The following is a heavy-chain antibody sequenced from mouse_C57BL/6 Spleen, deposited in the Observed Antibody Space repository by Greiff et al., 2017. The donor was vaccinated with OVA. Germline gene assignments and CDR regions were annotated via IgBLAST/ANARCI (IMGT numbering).Heavy chain of an antibody. J-gene: IGHJ2*01. V-gene: IGHV1-15*01. Sequence: VQLQQSGAELVRPGASVTLSCKASGYTFTDYEMHWVKQTPVHGLEWIGAIDPETGGTAYNQTFKGKAILTADKSSSTAYMELRSLTSEDSAVYYTGTGPFDYWGQGTTLTVSS. CDR2: IDPETGGT. CDR3: GTGPFDY. CDR1: GYTFTDYE. D-gene: IGHD4-1*01.